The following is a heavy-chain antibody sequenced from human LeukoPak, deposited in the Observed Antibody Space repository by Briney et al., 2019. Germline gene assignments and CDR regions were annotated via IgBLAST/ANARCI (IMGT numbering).Heavy chain of an antibody. J-gene: IGHJ3*02. Sequence: GGSLRLSCAVSGLTFSSYGMNWVRQAPGKGLEWVSAISGSGGSTYYADSVKGRFTISRDNSRNTLYLQMNSLRAEDTALYYCAKDLTARYKSPSSRAFDIWGQGTMVTVSS. CDR1: GLTFSSYG. D-gene: IGHD1-14*01. CDR3: AKDLTARYKSPSSRAFDI. V-gene: IGHV3-23*01. CDR2: ISGSGGST.